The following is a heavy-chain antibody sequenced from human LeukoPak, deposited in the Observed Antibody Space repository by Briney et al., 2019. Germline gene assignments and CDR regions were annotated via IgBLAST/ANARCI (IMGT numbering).Heavy chain of an antibody. Sequence: GGSLRLSCAASGFTFSSYWMHWVRQAPGKGLVWVSRLNGDGSATTYADSVKGRFTISRDNAKNTLYLQMSNLRAEDTAVYYCTRGGVTFDIWGQGTAVTVSS. CDR3: TRGGVTFDI. V-gene: IGHV3-74*03. D-gene: IGHD2-8*02. CDR1: GFTFSSYW. J-gene: IGHJ3*02. CDR2: LNGDGSAT.